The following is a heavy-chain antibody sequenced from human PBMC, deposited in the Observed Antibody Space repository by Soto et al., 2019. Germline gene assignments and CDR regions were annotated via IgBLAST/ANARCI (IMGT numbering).Heavy chain of an antibody. Sequence: QVQLVQSGAEVKKPGSSVKVSCKASGGIFHSYTINWVRQAPGQGLESMGRIIPILDMTNYAPKLQGRVTITADKSPGTVYVELNSLRSEDTAVYYWATSSLLEEATHNWFDPWGQGTLVTVAS. J-gene: IGHJ5*02. CDR1: GGIFHSYT. D-gene: IGHD6-6*01. CDR2: IIPILDMT. V-gene: IGHV1-69*02. CDR3: ATSSLLEEATHNWFDP.